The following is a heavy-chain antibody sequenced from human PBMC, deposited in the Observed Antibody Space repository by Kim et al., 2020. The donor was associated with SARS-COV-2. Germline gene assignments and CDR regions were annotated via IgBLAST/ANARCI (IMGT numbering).Heavy chain of an antibody. Sequence: ASVKVSCKASGYTFTSYYMHWVRQAPGQGLEWMGIINPSGGSTSYAQKFQGRVTMTRDTSTSTVYMELSSLRSEDTAVYYCARGSSGYYYNAEYFQHWGQGTLVTVSS. D-gene: IGHD3-22*01. V-gene: IGHV1-46*01. CDR3: ARGSSGYYYNAEYFQH. CDR1: GYTFTSYY. CDR2: INPSGGST. J-gene: IGHJ1*01.